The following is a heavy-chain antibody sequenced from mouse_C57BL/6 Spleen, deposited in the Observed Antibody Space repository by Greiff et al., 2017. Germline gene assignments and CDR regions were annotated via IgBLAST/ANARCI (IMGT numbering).Heavy chain of an antibody. V-gene: IGHV1-15*01. CDR1: GYTFTDYE. J-gene: IGHJ2*01. Sequence: VKLMESGAELVRPGASVTLSCKASGYTFTDYEMHWVKQTPVHGLEWIGAIDPETGGTAYNQKFKGKAILTADKSSSTAYMELRSLTSEDSAVYYCTRSGDYTFDYWGQGTTLTVSS. CDR2: IDPETGGT. D-gene: IGHD2-4*01. CDR3: TRSGDYTFDY.